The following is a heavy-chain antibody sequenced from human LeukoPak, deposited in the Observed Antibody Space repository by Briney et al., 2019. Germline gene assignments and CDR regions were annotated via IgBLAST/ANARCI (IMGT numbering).Heavy chain of an antibody. V-gene: IGHV3-30*18. D-gene: IGHD6-13*01. Sequence: PGGSLRLSCAPSGVTFSSYGMHWGRQAPGKGVERGAVISYDGSNKYYADSVKGRFTISRDNSKNTLYLQMNSLRAEDTAVYNWAKDAAAAVSYYFDYWGQGTLVTVSS. CDR3: AKDAAAAVSYYFDY. CDR2: ISYDGSNK. CDR1: GVTFSSYG. J-gene: IGHJ4*02.